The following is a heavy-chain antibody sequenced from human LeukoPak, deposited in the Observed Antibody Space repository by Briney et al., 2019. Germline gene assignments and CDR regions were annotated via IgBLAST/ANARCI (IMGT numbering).Heavy chain of an antibody. CDR1: GGSFSGYY. V-gene: IGHV4-34*01. CDR3: ARVDTMIVVADNAFDI. J-gene: IGHJ3*02. Sequence: PSETLSLTCAVYGGSFSGYYWSWIRQPPGKGLEWIGEINHSGSTNYNPSLKSRVTISVDTSKNQFSLNLSSVTAADTAVYYCARVDTMIVVADNAFDIWGQGTMVTVSS. D-gene: IGHD3-22*01. CDR2: INHSGST.